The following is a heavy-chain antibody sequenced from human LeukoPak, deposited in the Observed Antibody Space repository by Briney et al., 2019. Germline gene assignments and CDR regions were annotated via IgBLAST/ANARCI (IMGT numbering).Heavy chain of an antibody. D-gene: IGHD3-22*01. CDR3: ARVRTYYYDSSGDRRGFFDY. CDR1: GGSISSYY. J-gene: IGHJ4*02. Sequence: SETLSLTCTVSGGSISSYYWSWIRQPPGKGLEWIGYIYDSGSTNYNPSLKSRVTISVDTSKNQFSLKLSSVTTADTAVYYCARVRTYYYDSSGDRRGFFDYWGQGTLVTVSS. CDR2: IYDSGST. V-gene: IGHV4-59*01.